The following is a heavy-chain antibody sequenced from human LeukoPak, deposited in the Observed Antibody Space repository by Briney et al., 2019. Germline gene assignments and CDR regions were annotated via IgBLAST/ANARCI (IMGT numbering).Heavy chain of an antibody. J-gene: IGHJ5*02. CDR3: ARGSGTHNWFDP. CDR1: GGSFSGYY. V-gene: IGHV4-34*01. CDR2: INHSGST. Sequence: SETLSLTCAVYGGSFSGYYWSWIRQPPGKGLEWIGEINHSGSTNHNPSLKSRVTISVDTSKNQFSLKLSSVTAADTAVYYCARGSGTHNWFDPWGQGTLVTVSS. D-gene: IGHD3-10*01.